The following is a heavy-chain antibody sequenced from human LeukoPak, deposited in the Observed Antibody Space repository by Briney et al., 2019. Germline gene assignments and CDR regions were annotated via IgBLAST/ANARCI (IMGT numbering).Heavy chain of an antibody. V-gene: IGHV1-8*01. D-gene: IGHD5-18*01. J-gene: IGHJ4*02. CDR1: GYSFTSYD. CDR3: ARGHPVDTAMLRDDY. CDR2: MNPSRGNT. Sequence: GSVKVSCKASGYSFTSYDIYSVRQATGQGLEWMGWMNPSRGNTGYAQKFQGRVTMTRNTSISTAYMEQSSLRSEDTAVYYCARGHPVDTAMLRDDYWGQGTLVTVSS.